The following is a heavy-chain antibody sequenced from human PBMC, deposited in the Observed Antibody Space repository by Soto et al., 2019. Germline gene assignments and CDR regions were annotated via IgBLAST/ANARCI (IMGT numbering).Heavy chain of an antibody. D-gene: IGHD3-22*01. CDR1: GGSFSGYY. Sequence: SETLSLTCAVYGGSFSGYYWSWIRQPPGKRLDWICEINHSGSTNYNPSLKSRVTISVDTSKNQFSLKLSSVTAADTAVYYCARRLGYYYDSSGYPLFYGMDGWGQGPTVTV. CDR3: ARRLGYYYDSSGYPLFYGMDG. CDR2: INHSGST. J-gene: IGHJ6*02. V-gene: IGHV4-34*01.